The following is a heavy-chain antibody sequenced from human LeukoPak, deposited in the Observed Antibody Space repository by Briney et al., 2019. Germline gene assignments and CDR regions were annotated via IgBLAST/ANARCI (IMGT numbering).Heavy chain of an antibody. V-gene: IGHV4-39*07. D-gene: IGHD3-3*01. CDR1: GGSINSGSYY. Sequence: SQTLSLTCTVSGGSINSGSYYWSWIRQPPGKGLEWIGEINHSGSTNYNPSLKSRVTISVDTSKNQFSLKLSSVTAADTAVYYCASTQSDYDFWSGLNFDYWGQGTLVTVSS. CDR2: INHSGST. J-gene: IGHJ4*02. CDR3: ASTQSDYDFWSGLNFDY.